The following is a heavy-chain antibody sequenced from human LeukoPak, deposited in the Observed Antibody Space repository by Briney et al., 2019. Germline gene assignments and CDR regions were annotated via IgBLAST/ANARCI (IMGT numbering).Heavy chain of an antibody. CDR2: IYSGGST. J-gene: IGHJ4*02. CDR3: TARGPDSDSSVAY. Sequence: GGSLRLSCAASGFIVSSNYMSWVRQAPGKGLEWVSVIYSGGSTYYADSVKGRFTISRDNSKNTLYLQMNSLKTEDTAVYYCTARGPDSDSSVAYWGQGTLVTVSS. V-gene: IGHV3-53*01. CDR1: GFIVSSNY. D-gene: IGHD1-26*01.